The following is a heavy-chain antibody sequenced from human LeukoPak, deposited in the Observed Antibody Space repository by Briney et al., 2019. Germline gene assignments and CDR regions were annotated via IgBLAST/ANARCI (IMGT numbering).Heavy chain of an antibody. D-gene: IGHD3-9*01. CDR2: IYYSGST. V-gene: IGHV4-59*01. J-gene: IGHJ4*02. CDR1: GGSFSGYY. CDR3: ARGNAIFDY. Sequence: KPSETLSLTCAVYGGSFSGYYWSWIRQPPGKGLEWIGYIYYSGSTNYNPSLKSRVTISVDTSKNQFSLKLSSVTAADTAVYYCARGNAIFDYWGQGTLVTVSS.